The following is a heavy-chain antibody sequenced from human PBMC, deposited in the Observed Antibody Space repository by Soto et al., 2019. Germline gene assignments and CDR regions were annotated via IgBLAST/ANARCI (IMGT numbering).Heavy chain of an antibody. CDR1: GGSISSSNW. CDR3: AGVAVAGTRFDY. D-gene: IGHD6-19*01. J-gene: IGHJ4*02. V-gene: IGHV4-4*02. Sequence: QVQLQESGPGLVKPSGTLSLTCAVSGGSISSSNWWSWVRQPPGKGLEWIGEIYHSGSTNYNPSLKGGVTISVDKSKNQFSRKLSSVTAADTAVYYCAGVAVAGTRFDYWGQGTLVTVSS. CDR2: IYHSGST.